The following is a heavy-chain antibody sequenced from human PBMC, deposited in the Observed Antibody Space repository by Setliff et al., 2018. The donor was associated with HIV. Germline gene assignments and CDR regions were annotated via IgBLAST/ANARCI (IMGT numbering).Heavy chain of an antibody. CDR1: GYSISSGYY. V-gene: IGHV4-38-2*01. CDR3: ARGRSRWTYYNYYYMDV. D-gene: IGHD6-13*01. Sequence: PSETLSLTCAVSGYSISSGYYWGWTRQPPGKGLEWIGSIYHSGSTYYNPSLKSRVTISVDTSKNQFSLKLSSVTAADTAVYYCARGRSRWTYYNYYYMDVWGKETTVTVSS. J-gene: IGHJ6*03. CDR2: IYHSGST.